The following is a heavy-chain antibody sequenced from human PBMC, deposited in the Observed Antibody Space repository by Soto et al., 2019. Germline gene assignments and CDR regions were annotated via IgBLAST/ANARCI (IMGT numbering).Heavy chain of an antibody. CDR1: RYTFTSYG. V-gene: IGHV1-18*01. D-gene: IGHD5-12*01. Sequence: QAQLVQSGAEVKKSGASVKVSCKASRYTFTSYGISWVRQAPGQGLEWMGWISAYNGNTNYAQKFQGRVTMXTXTXXSTAYMELRSLRSDDTAMYYCARDTVEMATIRGDFWGQGTLVTVSS. CDR2: ISAYNGNT. J-gene: IGHJ4*02. CDR3: ARDTVEMATIRGDF.